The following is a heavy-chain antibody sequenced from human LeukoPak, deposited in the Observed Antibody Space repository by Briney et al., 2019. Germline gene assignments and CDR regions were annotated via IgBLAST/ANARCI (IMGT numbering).Heavy chain of an antibody. J-gene: IGHJ6*03. CDR1: GFIFSNHY. CDR3: ARESSIFQVVARSYMDV. CDR2: TRNKAESYKT. D-gene: IGHD3-3*01. Sequence: GGSLRLSYAASGFIFSNHYINSVRQPPGEGLEWVARTRNKAESYKTEYGASVKGRFTISRDDSKKSLFLHMNSLKTEDTAVYYCARESSIFQVVARSYMDVWGKGTTVTVSS. V-gene: IGHV3-72*01.